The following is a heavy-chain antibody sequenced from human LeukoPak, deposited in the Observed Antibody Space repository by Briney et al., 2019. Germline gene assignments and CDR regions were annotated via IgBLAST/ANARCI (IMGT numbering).Heavy chain of an antibody. CDR3: ATTGIQLWSFDY. J-gene: IGHJ4*02. CDR2: IIPIFGTA. CDR1: GGTFSSYA. Sequence: SVKVSCKASGGTFSSYAISWVRQAPGQGLEWMGGIIPIFGTANYAQKFQGRVTITADESTSTAYMELSSLRSEDTAVYYCATTGIQLWSFDYWGQGTLVTVSS. D-gene: IGHD5-18*01. V-gene: IGHV1-69*01.